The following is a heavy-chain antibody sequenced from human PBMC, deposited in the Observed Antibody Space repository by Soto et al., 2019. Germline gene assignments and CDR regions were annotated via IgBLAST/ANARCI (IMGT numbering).Heavy chain of an antibody. V-gene: IGHV1-58*01. CDR2: IVVGSGNT. D-gene: IGHD3-22*01. CDR3: AADHTYYYDSSGSPAWYYGMDV. CDR1: GFTFTSSA. Sequence: GASAKVSCKASGFTFTSSAVQWVRQARGQRLEWIGWIVVGSGNTNHAQKFQERVTITRAMSTSTAYMALSSLRSEDKAVYYCAADHTYYYDSSGSPAWYYGMDVWGQGTTVTVSS. J-gene: IGHJ6*02.